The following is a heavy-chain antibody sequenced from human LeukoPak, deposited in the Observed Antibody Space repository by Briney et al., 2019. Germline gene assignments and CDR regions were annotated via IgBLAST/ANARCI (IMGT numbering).Heavy chain of an antibody. CDR3: ARVWTTGTTYAWDY. D-gene: IGHD1-1*01. V-gene: IGHV3-7*01. CDR2: IKQDGSEK. Sequence: GGSLRLSCAASGFTFSSYWMSWVRQAPGKGLEWVANIKQDGSEKYYVDSVKGRFAISRDNAKNSLYLQMNSLRAEDTAVYYCARVWTTGTTYAWDYWGQGTLVTVSS. J-gene: IGHJ4*02. CDR1: GFTFSSYW.